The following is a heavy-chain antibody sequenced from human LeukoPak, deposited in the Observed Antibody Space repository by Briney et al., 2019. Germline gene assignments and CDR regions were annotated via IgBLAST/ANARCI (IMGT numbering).Heavy chain of an antibody. V-gene: IGHV3-21*06. CDR2: ISSSSSYI. D-gene: IGHD6-19*01. Sequence: GGSLRLSCAASGFTFSSYSMNWVRQAPGKGLEWVSSISSSSSYIYYADSVKGRFTISRDNAKNSLYLQMNSLRAEDTAVYYCASPYSSGWYDYWGQGTLVTVSS. CDR3: ASPYSSGWYDY. J-gene: IGHJ4*02. CDR1: GFTFSSYS.